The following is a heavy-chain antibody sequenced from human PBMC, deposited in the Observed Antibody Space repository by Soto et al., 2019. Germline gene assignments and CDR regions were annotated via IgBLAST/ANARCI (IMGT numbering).Heavy chain of an antibody. CDR3: ARDPDSSSWYYWFQY. D-gene: IGHD6-13*01. CDR2: ISAHNGNT. J-gene: IGHJ1*01. V-gene: IGHV1-18*01. Sequence: QVQLVQSGAEVKKPGASVKVSCKASGYTFTTYGISWVRQAPGQGLEWMGWISAHNGNTKYAQKFQDRVTVTTDTSTSTAYMELRSLRSDDTAVYYCARDPDSSSWYYWFQYWGQGTLVTVSS. CDR1: GYTFTTYG.